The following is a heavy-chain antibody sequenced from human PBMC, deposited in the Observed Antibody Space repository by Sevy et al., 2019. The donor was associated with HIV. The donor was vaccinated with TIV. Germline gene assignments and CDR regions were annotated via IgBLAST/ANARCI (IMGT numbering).Heavy chain of an antibody. Sequence: ASVKVSCKASGYTFTGYYMHWVRQAPGQGLEWMGWINPNSGGTNYAQKLQGRVTMTRDTSISTAYMELSRLRSDDTAVYYCARAGGVAHYYYYYGMDVWGQGTTVTVSS. V-gene: IGHV1-2*02. D-gene: IGHD2-15*01. CDR1: GYTFTGYY. J-gene: IGHJ6*02. CDR3: ARAGGVAHYYYYYGMDV. CDR2: INPNSGGT.